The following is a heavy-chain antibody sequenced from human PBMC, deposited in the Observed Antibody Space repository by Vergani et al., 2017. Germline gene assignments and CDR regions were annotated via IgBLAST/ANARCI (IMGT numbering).Heavy chain of an antibody. CDR3: ASHSRDVWSGLPYWYFDL. Sequence: QVQLVQSGAEVKKPGSSVKVSCKASGYTFTSYAMHWVRQAPGQRLEWMGWINTGNGNTKYSQKFQGRVTITADESTSTAYMELSSLRSEDTAVYYCASHSRDVWSGLPYWYFDLWGRGTLVTVSS. J-gene: IGHJ2*01. CDR1: GYTFTSYA. CDR2: INTGNGNT. D-gene: IGHD3-3*01. V-gene: IGHV1-3*04.